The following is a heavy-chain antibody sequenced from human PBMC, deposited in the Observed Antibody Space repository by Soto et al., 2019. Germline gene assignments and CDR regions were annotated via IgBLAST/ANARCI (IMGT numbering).Heavy chain of an antibody. Sequence: ASVKVYCKASGYTFTSYYMHWVRQAPGQGLEWMGIINPSGGSTSYAQKFQGRVTMTRDTSTSTVYMELSSLRSEDTAVYYCARDYAPVAGTHYYGMDVWGQGTTVTVSS. CDR2: INPSGGST. CDR1: GYTFTSYY. CDR3: ARDYAPVAGTHYYGMDV. D-gene: IGHD6-19*01. J-gene: IGHJ6*02. V-gene: IGHV1-46*01.